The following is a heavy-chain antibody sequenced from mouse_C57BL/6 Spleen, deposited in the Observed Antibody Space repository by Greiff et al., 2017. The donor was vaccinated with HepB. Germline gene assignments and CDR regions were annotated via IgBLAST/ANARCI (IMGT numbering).Heavy chain of an antibody. CDR1: GYTFTSYW. D-gene: IGHD3-2*02. CDR2: IHPNSGST. V-gene: IGHV1-64*01. Sequence: QVQLQQPGAELVKPGASVKLSCKASGYTFTSYWMHWVKQRPGQGLEWIGMIHPNSGSTNYNEKFKSKATLTVDKSSSTAYMQLSSLTSEDSAVYYCARDGSGYVGVDYWGQGTTLTVSS. J-gene: IGHJ2*01. CDR3: ARDGSGYVGVDY.